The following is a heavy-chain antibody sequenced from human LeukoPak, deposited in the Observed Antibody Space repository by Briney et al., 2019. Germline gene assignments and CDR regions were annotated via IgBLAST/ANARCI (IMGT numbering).Heavy chain of an antibody. D-gene: IGHD5-12*01. CDR3: ARDLSGYDSIDY. J-gene: IGHJ4*02. CDR2: IYYSGST. Sequence: SETLSLTCTVSGGSISSYYWSWIRQPPGKGLEWIGYIYYSGSTYYNPSLKSRVTISVDTSKNQFSLKLTSVTAADTAVYYCARDLSGYDSIDYWGQGTLVTVSS. CDR1: GGSISSYY. V-gene: IGHV4-59*12.